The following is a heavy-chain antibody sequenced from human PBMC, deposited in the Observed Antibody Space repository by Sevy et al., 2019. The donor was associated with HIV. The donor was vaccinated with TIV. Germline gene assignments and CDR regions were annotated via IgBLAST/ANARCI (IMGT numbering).Heavy chain of an antibody. CDR1: GFTFSSYW. D-gene: IGHD2-2*01. J-gene: IGHJ5*02. CDR3: ARVGGCSSTSCFAYWFDP. V-gene: IGHV3-7*03. Sequence: GGSLRLSCAASGFTFSSYWMSWVRQAPGKGLEWVANIKEDGSENYYVDSVKGRFTISRDNAKNSLYLQMNSLRAEDTAVYYCARVGGCSSTSCFAYWFDPWSQGTLVTVSS. CDR2: IKEDGSEN.